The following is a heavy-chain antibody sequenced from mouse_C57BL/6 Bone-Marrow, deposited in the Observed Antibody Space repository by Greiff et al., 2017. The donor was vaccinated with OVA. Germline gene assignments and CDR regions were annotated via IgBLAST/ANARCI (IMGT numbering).Heavy chain of an antibody. CDR1: GYAFSSSW. Sequence: QVQLKQSGPELVKPGASVKISCKASGYAFSSSWMNWVKQRPGKGLEWIGRIYPGDGDTNYNGKFKGKATLTADKSSSTAYMQLSSLTSEDSAVYFCAGYYYGSNGYWGQGTTLTVSS. CDR3: AGYYYGSNGY. D-gene: IGHD1-1*01. V-gene: IGHV1-82*01. J-gene: IGHJ2*01. CDR2: IYPGDGDT.